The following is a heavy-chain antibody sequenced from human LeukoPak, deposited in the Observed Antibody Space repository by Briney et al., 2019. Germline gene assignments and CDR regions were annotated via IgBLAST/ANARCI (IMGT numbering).Heavy chain of an antibody. CDR1: GFTFSTYS. J-gene: IGHJ4*02. CDR2: ISSSSNYI. D-gene: IGHD3-3*01. CDR3: AREVADDFWSAAHFDY. Sequence: PGGSLRLSCAASGFTFSTYSMNWVRQAPGKGLEWVSSISSSSNYIYYADSVKGRFTISRDNAKNSLYLQMNSLRAEDTAVYYCAREVADDFWSAAHFDYWGLGTLVTVSS. V-gene: IGHV3-21*01.